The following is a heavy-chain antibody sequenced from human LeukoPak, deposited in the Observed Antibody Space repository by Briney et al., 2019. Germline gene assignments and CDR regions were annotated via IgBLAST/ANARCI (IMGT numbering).Heavy chain of an antibody. CDR1: GYTFTGYY. V-gene: IGHV1-2*02. J-gene: IGHJ3*02. CDR3: ARKGITGTHDAFDI. Sequence: ASVKVSCKASGYTFTGYYMHWVRQAPGQGLEWMGWINPNSGGTNYAQKFQGRVTMTRDTSISTAYMELSRLRSDDTAVYYGARKGITGTHDAFDIWGQGTMVTVSS. CDR2: INPNSGGT. D-gene: IGHD1-7*01.